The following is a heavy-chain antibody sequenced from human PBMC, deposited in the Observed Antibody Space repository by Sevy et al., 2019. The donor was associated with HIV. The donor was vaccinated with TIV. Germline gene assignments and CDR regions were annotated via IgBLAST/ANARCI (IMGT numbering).Heavy chain of an antibody. CDR1: GFTFGDYC. CDR3: TRWTGAQSIFDY. V-gene: IGHV3-49*04. CDR2: LKSKAYGGTV. Sequence: GGSLRLSCTASGFTFGDYCMSWVRQAPGKGLEWVAFLKSKAYGGTVDHAASVKGRFTISRDDCKSIAYLQMNDLNTGDTGVYYCTRWTGAQSIFDYWGQGALVTVSS. D-gene: IGHD1-26*01. J-gene: IGHJ4*02.